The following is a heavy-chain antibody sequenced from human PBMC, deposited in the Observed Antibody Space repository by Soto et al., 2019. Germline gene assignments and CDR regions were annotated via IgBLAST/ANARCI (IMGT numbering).Heavy chain of an antibody. CDR3: AKVLAVYYDFWSGYPIDY. D-gene: IGHD3-3*01. CDR1: GFTFSSYC. V-gene: IGHV3-30*18. Sequence: GGSLRLSCAASGFTFSSYCMHWVRQAPGKGLEWVAVISYDGSNKYYADSVKGRFTISRDNSKNTLYLQMNSLRAEDTAVYYCAKVLAVYYDFWSGYPIDYWGQGTLVTVSS. CDR2: ISYDGSNK. J-gene: IGHJ4*02.